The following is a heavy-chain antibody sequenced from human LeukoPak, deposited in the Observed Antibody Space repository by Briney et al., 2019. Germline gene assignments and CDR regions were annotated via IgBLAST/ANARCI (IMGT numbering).Heavy chain of an antibody. CDR1: GYTFTGYY. D-gene: IGHD2-21*02. CDR2: INPNSGGT. V-gene: IGHV1-2*02. CDR3: ARDRIVVVTASQGYYYGMDV. J-gene: IGHJ6*02. Sequence: ASAKVSCKASGYTFTGYYMHWVRQAPGQGLEWMGWINPNSGGTNYAQKFQGRVTMTRDTSISTAYMELSRLRSDDTAVYYCARDRIVVVTASQGYYYGMDVWGQGTTVTVSS.